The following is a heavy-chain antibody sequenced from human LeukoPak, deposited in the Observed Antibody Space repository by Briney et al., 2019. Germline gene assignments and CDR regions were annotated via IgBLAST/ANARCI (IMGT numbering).Heavy chain of an antibody. Sequence: GGSLRLSCAAFGFTFSRHSMYWARQAPGKGLEYVSGISGNGGSTDYAESVKGRFTISRDNSKNTLYLQMGSLRDEDMAVYYCARDSESGELRLQHWGQGTLVTVSS. CDR2: ISGNGGST. CDR1: GFTFSRHS. V-gene: IGHV3-64*02. CDR3: ARDSESGELRLQH. D-gene: IGHD1-26*01. J-gene: IGHJ1*01.